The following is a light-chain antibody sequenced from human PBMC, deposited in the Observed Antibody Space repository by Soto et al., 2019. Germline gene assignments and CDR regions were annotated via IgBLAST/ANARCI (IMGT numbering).Light chain of an antibody. V-gene: IGLV1-40*01. CDR2: HNS. CDR1: SSNIGAGYD. J-gene: IGLJ1*01. Sequence: QSVLTQPPSVSGAPGQRVTIYCTGSSSNIGAGYDVHWYQQLPGTAPKLLIYHNSNRPSGVPDRFSGSKSGTSASLTITGLQAEDEADYYCQSYDSSLSGSRVFGTGTKLTVL. CDR3: QSYDSSLSGSRV.